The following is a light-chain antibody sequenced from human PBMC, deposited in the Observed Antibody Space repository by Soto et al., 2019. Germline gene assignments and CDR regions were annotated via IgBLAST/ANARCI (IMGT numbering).Light chain of an antibody. CDR2: EVT. CDR1: SSDVGTYNL. V-gene: IGLV2-23*02. J-gene: IGLJ2*01. CDR3: GSYACRRTIVL. Sequence: QSVLTQPASVSGSPGQSITFSCTGSSSDVGTYNLVSWYQHHPGKAPKLLIYEVTERPSGVSNRFSGSKSVNPASLTISGVQAEDEADYDCGSYACRRTIVLFGGGTQLTVL.